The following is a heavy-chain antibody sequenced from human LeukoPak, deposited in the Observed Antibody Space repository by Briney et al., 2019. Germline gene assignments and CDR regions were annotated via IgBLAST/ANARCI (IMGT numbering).Heavy chain of an antibody. J-gene: IGHJ5*02. D-gene: IGHD6-13*01. V-gene: IGHV1-8*01. CDR1: GYTFTSYD. Sequence: ASVKVSCKASGYTFTSYDINWVRQATGQGLEWMGWMNPNSGNTGYAQKFQGRVTMTRNTSISTAYMELSSLRSEDTAVYYCARVPTIAAAGPNWFDPWGQGTLVTVSS. CDR3: ARVPTIAAAGPNWFDP. CDR2: MNPNSGNT.